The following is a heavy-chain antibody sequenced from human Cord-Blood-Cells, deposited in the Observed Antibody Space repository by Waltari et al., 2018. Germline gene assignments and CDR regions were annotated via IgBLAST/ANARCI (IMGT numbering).Heavy chain of an antibody. Sequence: QLQLQESGPGLVKPSETLSLTCTVSGGSISSSSYYWGWIRQPPGKGLEWIGSIYYSGSTYYTPPLKIRVTISVETSKNQFSRKLSSVTAADTAVYYCARLLSYYYDSSGSLGYFDLWGRGTLVTVSS. CDR3: ARLLSYYYDSSGSLGYFDL. V-gene: IGHV4-39*07. CDR1: GGSISSSSYY. D-gene: IGHD3-22*01. J-gene: IGHJ2*01. CDR2: IYYSGST.